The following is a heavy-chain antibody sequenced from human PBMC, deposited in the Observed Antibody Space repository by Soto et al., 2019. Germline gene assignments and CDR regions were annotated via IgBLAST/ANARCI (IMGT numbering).Heavy chain of an antibody. CDR2: IYYTGST. CDR1: GGSLRSYY. D-gene: IGHD3-22*01. V-gene: IGHV4-59*08. CDR3: VGNYYDSSGYSYVDY. Sequence: SETLSLTCTVSGGSLRSYYWHWIRQSPGRGLECIGYIYYTGSTNYSPSLKSRVTMSLDTSKNQFSLKLSSVTAADTAVYYCVGNYYDSSGYSYVDYWGQGTQVTVSS. J-gene: IGHJ4*02.